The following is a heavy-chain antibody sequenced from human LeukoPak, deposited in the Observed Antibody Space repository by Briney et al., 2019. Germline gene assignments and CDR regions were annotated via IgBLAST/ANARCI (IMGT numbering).Heavy chain of an antibody. CDR3: ARADYSSTWSHDYYYMDV. V-gene: IGHV4-34*01. D-gene: IGHD6-13*01. CDR2: INPSRNT. CDR1: GGSFSGYY. Sequence: SETLSLTCAVFGGSFSGYYWNWIRQPPGKGLEWIGQINPSRNTNYNPSLKSRVTISVDTSKKQFSLKLSSVTAADTAVYYCARADYSSTWSHDYYYMDVWGKGTTVTVSS. J-gene: IGHJ6*03.